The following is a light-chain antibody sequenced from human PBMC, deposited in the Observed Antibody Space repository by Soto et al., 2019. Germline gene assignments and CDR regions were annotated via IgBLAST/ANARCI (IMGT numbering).Light chain of an antibody. CDR3: QQYNSYPYT. Sequence: DIQMTQSPSTLSASVGHRVTITCRASQSISSWLAWYQQKPGKAPKLLVYKASCLESGVPSRFSGSGSGTEFTLTISSLQPDDFATYYCQQYNSYPYTFGQGTKLEIK. J-gene: IGKJ2*01. CDR2: KAS. CDR1: QSISSW. V-gene: IGKV1-5*03.